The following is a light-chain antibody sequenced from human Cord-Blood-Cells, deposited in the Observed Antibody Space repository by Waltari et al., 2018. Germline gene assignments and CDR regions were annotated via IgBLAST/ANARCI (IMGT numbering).Light chain of an antibody. CDR3: QQIKSYPYT. Sequence: IQLTQSPSSLSASVGDRVTITCRASQGISSYLAWYQQKPGKAPKLLIYAASTLQSGVPSRFSGSGSATDVTLTISSLQPEEFATYYCQQIKSYPYTFGQGTKLEIK. V-gene: IGKV1-9*01. CDR2: AAS. CDR1: QGISSY. J-gene: IGKJ2*01.